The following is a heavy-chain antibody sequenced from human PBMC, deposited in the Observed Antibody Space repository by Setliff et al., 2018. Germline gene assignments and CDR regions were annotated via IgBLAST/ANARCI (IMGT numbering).Heavy chain of an antibody. Sequence: AASVKVSCKASGYTFTRYYMYWVRQAPGQGLEWMGIINVGGGSTTYAQNLQGRVTMTRDTSTSTLYMELASLRSEDTAVYYCARAGDAASGRKGRFTISRDNAKYTLYLQMNSLRGEDTAVYFCACIDWGENFYNMDVWGKGTTVTVSS. CDR1: GYTFTRYY. D-gene: IGHD1-26*01. J-gene: IGHJ6*03. CDR3: ARAGDAASGRKGRFTISRDNAKYTLYLQMNSLRGEDTAVYFCACIDWGENFYNMDV. CDR2: INVGGGST. V-gene: IGHV1-46*01.